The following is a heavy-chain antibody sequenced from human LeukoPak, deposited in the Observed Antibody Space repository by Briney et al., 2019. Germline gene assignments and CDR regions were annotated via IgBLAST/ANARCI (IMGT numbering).Heavy chain of an antibody. Sequence: GASVKVSCKASGYTFTSYGISWVRQAPGQGLEWMGWINSKSGGTNYAQKFQGRVAMTRDTSISTAYMELSRLRSGDTAVYYCARGGDYYDDAYPLHYWGQGTLVTVSS. CDR1: GYTFTSYG. J-gene: IGHJ4*02. CDR3: ARGGDYYDDAYPLHY. V-gene: IGHV1-2*02. CDR2: INSKSGGT. D-gene: IGHD3-22*01.